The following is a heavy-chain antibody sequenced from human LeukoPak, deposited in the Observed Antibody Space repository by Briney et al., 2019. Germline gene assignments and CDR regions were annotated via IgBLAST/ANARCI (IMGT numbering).Heavy chain of an antibody. CDR2: IYYSGST. CDR1: GGSISSDY. D-gene: IGHD2-2*02. CDR3: ARDCSSTRCYTGMGV. J-gene: IGHJ6*02. Sequence: SETLSLTCTVPGGSISSDYWSWIRQPPRKGLESSGNIYYSGSTNYNPSLKSRVTISVDTSKSQFSLTLRSVTAADTAVYYCARDCSSTRCYTGMGVWGQGTTVTVSS. V-gene: IGHV4-59*01.